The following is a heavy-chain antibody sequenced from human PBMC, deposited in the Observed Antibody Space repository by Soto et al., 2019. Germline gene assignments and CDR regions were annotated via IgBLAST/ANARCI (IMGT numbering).Heavy chain of an antibody. V-gene: IGHV4-30-4*01. CDR2: IYYSGST. CDR1: GGSISSGDYY. J-gene: IGHJ5*02. D-gene: IGHD2-2*01. Sequence: QVQLQESGTGLVKPSQTLSLTCTVSGGSISSGDYYWSWIRQPPGKGLEWIGYIYYSGSTYYNPSLKSRVTISVDTSKNQFSLKLSSVTAADTAVYYCARADRSVVAPAHRGYWFDPWGQGTLVTVSS. CDR3: ARADRSVVAPAHRGYWFDP.